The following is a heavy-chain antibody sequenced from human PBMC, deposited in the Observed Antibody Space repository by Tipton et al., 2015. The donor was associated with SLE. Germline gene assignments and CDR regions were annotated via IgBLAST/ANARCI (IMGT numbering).Heavy chain of an antibody. CDR1: GFIFSDYG. CDR3: VKDSGLGFCTGGKCHADAFDV. V-gene: IGHV3-30*02. Sequence: SLRLSCAASGFIFSDYGMHWVRQAPGKGLGWVAFIHYGGSNKYYVDSVKGRFIISRDNSKNTLFLEINSLRAEDTATYYCVKDSGLGFCTGGKCHADAFDVWGQGTMVAATS. J-gene: IGHJ3*01. D-gene: IGHD2-8*02. CDR2: IHYGGSNK.